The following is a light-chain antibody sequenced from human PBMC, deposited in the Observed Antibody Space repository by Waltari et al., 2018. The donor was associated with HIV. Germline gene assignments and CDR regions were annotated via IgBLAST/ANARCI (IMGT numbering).Light chain of an antibody. CDR2: GNY. CDR1: TSNIGIKT. Sequence: QSVVTQPPSVSGTPGQTVTISCSGSTSNIGIKTVNWYQHLPGTAPKRLIYGNYQRPSGVPARFSASKSGTSASLAISGLQSEDEADYYCASWDASLNGWVFGGGTKLTVL. CDR3: ASWDASLNGWV. J-gene: IGLJ3*02. V-gene: IGLV1-44*01.